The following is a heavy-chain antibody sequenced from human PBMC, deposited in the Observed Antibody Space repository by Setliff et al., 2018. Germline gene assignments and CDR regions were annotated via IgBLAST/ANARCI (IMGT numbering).Heavy chain of an antibody. D-gene: IGHD2-21*02. V-gene: IGHV1-18*01. CDR1: GYTFRNYA. CDR3: ARDFWAYCGGDCSVFDY. CDR2: ISVYNGDT. Sequence: GASVKVSCKASGYTFRNYAFAWVRQAPGQGLEWVGWISVYNGDTNYAQKLQGRVTMTTDTSTSTAYMELRSLRSDDTAVYYCARDFWAYCGGDCSVFDYWGQGTLVTVSS. J-gene: IGHJ4*02.